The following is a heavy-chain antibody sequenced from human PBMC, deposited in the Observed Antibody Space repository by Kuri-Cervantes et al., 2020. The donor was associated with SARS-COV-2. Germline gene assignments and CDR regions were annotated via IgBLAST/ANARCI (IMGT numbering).Heavy chain of an antibody. D-gene: IGHD3-16*01. Sequence: GSLKISCVASGFTLSNYVIHWVRQAPGKGLEWVAVIWYDGENEYYAGSVKGRFTISRDNSKNTVSLHMNSLRAEDTAMYYCARGAANYYYMDVWGKGTTVTVSS. CDR1: GFTLSNYV. V-gene: IGHV3-33*08. J-gene: IGHJ6*03. CDR3: ARGAANYYYMDV. CDR2: IWYDGENE.